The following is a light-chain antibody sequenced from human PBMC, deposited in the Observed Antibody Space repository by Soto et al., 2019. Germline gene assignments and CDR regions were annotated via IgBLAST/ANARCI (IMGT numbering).Light chain of an antibody. CDR2: GAS. CDR3: QQTSSVPFT. J-gene: IGKJ2*01. V-gene: IGKV1-12*01. Sequence: DIQMTQSPSSVSASVGDRVTITCRASQDITTWLAWYQQKPGVAPRLLMSGASNLQSEVPSRFSGSGSGTHFTLTISSLQPEDVATYYCQQTSSVPFTFGRGPRLEIK. CDR1: QDITTW.